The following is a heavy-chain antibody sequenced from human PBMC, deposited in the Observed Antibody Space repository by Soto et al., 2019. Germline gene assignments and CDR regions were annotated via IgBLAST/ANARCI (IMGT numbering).Heavy chain of an antibody. CDR1: GFTFSSDS. V-gene: IGHV3-21*01. J-gene: IGHJ6*03. Sequence: PGGSLRLSCAASGFTFSSDSMNWVRQAPGKGLEWVSSISSSSSYIYYADSVKGRFTISRDNAKNSLYLQMNSLRAEDTAVYYCARDPRQALELRFLEWSYYPAAYYMDVWGKGTTVTVSS. CDR3: ARDPRQALELRFLEWSYYPAAYYMDV. CDR2: ISSSSSYI. D-gene: IGHD3-3*01.